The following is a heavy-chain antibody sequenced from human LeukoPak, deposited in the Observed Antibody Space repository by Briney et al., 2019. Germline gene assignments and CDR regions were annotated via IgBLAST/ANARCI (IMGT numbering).Heavy chain of an antibody. J-gene: IGHJ4*02. V-gene: IGHV3-53*04. Sequence: GGSLRLSCAASGFIVSSNYMSWVRQAPGKGLEWVSVIYSGGSTYYADSVKGRFTISRHNSKNTLYLQMNSLRAEDTAVYYCASSSWYQNFDYWGQGTLVTVSS. CDR2: IYSGGST. CDR1: GFIVSSNY. D-gene: IGHD6-13*01. CDR3: ASSSWYQNFDY.